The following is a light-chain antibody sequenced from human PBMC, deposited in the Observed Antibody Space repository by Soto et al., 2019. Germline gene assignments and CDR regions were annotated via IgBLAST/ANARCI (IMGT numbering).Light chain of an antibody. CDR2: DAS. CDR3: QQYEAWAST. V-gene: IGKV3-15*01. Sequence: EIVMTQSPATLSVSPGARATLSCRASQSLSRNLAWYQQKPGQAPRLLIYDASTRATGLPARFSGSGSGTAFTHTIASLQSEDFAVYYCQQYEAWASTLGQGTKLEIQ. CDR1: QSLSRN. J-gene: IGKJ2*01.